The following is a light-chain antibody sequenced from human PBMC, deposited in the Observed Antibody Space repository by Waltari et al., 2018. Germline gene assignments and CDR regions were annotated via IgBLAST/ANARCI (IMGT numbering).Light chain of an antibody. J-gene: IGKJ2*03. Sequence: DIKMTQSPSSLSASIGDTVTITCRASQSISSWLAWYQQKPGKAPKLLIYKISNLQSGVPSRFSGSGSGTDFTLTISSLQPEDFATYYCLQSYSSPYSFGQGTKVEIK. CDR2: KIS. CDR3: LQSYSSPYS. V-gene: IGKV1-12*01. CDR1: QSISSW.